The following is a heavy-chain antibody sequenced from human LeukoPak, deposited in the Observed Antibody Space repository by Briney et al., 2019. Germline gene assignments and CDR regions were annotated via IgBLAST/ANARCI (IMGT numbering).Heavy chain of an antibody. CDR2: IYNSGST. Sequence: SETLSLTCTVSGGSISSYYWSWIRQPPGKGLEWIGYIYNSGSTNYNPSLKSRVTISVDTSKNQFSLKLSSVTAADTAVYYCARVGGPQNWFDPWGQGTLVTVSS. D-gene: IGHD3-16*01. CDR3: ARVGGPQNWFDP. V-gene: IGHV4-59*01. CDR1: GGSISSYY. J-gene: IGHJ5*02.